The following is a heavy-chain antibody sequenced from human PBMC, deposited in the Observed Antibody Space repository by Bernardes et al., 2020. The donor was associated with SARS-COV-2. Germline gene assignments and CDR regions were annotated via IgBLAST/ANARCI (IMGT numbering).Heavy chain of an antibody. J-gene: IGHJ5*02. Sequence: SEALSLTCTVSGGSISYSRYYWGWLRQPPGKGLEWIGSFYYSGSTYYNPSLKSRVTISVDTSKNQFSLKLSSVTAADTAVYYCARHHPGFLEWTNWFDPWGQGTLVTVSS. CDR3: ARHHPGFLEWTNWFDP. V-gene: IGHV4-39*01. D-gene: IGHD3-3*01. CDR2: FYYSGST. CDR1: GGSISYSRYY.